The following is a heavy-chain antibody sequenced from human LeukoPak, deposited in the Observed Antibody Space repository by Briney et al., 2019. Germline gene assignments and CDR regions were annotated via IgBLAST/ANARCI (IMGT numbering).Heavy chain of an antibody. V-gene: IGHV1-18*01. CDR2: ISAYNGNT. CDR3: ARGGGNFDRSGYYEYYFDY. D-gene: IGHD3-22*01. CDR1: GYTFTTHN. J-gene: IGHJ4*02. Sequence: ASVKVSCKASGYTFTTHNINWVRQAPGQALEWMGWISAYNGNTNSAQKFQGKVAMTTDTSTNTAYMELRSLTSDDTAVYYCARGGGNFDRSGYYEYYFDYWGQGTLVTVSS.